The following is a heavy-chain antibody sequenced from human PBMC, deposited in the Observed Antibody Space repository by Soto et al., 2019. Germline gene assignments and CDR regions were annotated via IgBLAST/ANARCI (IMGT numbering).Heavy chain of an antibody. V-gene: IGHV1-69*04. CDR3: AREYSGYDYAFDI. Sequence: GASVKVSCKASGGTFSSYTISWVRQAPGQGLEWMGRIIPILGIANYAQKFQDRVTITADKSTSTAYMELSSLRSEDTAVYYCAREYSGYDYAFDIWGQGTMVTVSS. D-gene: IGHD5-12*01. J-gene: IGHJ3*02. CDR1: GGTFSSYT. CDR2: IIPILGIA.